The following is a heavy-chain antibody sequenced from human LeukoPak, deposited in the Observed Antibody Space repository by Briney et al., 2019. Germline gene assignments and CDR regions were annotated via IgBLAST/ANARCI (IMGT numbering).Heavy chain of an antibody. CDR3: ARDYENLTGSKTRFHY. Sequence: PGGSLRLSCAASGFTFSSYSMNWVRQAPGKGLEWVSSISSSSSYIYYADSLKGRFTISRDNAKNSLYLQMNSLRAEDTAVYYCARDYENLTGSKTRFHYWGQGTLVTASS. CDR1: GFTFSSYS. D-gene: IGHD3-9*01. V-gene: IGHV3-21*01. J-gene: IGHJ4*02. CDR2: ISSSSSYI.